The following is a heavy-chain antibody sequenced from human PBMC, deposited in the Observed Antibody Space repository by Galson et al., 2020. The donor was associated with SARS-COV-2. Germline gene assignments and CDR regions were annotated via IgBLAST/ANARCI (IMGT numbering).Heavy chain of an antibody. CDR2: INDNGRTT. Sequence: GGSLRLSCAASGFTFSSYAMSWVRQVPGKGLMWVSHINDNGRTTKYADSVRGRFTILRDNAKNTLYLQMNSLRVEDTAVYYCVRDRGRPDSFDIWGQGTMVTVSS. J-gene: IGHJ3*02. CDR1: GFTFSSYA. V-gene: IGHV3-74*03. D-gene: IGHD5-12*01. CDR3: VRDRGRPDSFDI.